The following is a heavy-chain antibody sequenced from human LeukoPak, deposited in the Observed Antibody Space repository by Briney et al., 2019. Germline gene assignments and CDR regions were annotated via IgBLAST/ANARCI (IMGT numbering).Heavy chain of an antibody. CDR3: ARGAREQQPDYYYGLDV. V-gene: IGHV1-18*01. CDR1: GYTFTSYG. CDR2: ISAYNGNT. D-gene: IGHD6-13*01. J-gene: IGHJ6*02. Sequence: GASVKVSCKASGYTFTSYGISWVRQAPGQGLEWMGWISAYNGNTNYTQKLQGRVTMTTDAPTSTAYMELRSLRSDDTAVDYCARGAREQQPDYYYGLDVWGQGTTVTVSS.